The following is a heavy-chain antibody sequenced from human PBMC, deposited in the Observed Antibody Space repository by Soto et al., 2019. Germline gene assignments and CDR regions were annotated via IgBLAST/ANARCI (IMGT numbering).Heavy chain of an antibody. V-gene: IGHV1-69*06. CDR1: GGTFSSYA. CDR2: IIPIFGTA. CDR3: AREPRSTGDTFDY. Sequence: SVKVSCKASGGTFSSYAISWVRQAPGQGLEWMGGIIPIFGTANYAQKFQGRVTITADKSTSTAYMELSSLRSEDTAVYYCAREPRSTGDTFDYWGQGTLVTVS. D-gene: IGHD3-16*01. J-gene: IGHJ4*02.